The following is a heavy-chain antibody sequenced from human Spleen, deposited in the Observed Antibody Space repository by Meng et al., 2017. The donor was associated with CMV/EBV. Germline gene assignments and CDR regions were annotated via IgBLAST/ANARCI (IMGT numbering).Heavy chain of an antibody. CDR3: ATDRRVIGGAFDV. Sequence: GESLKISCSSSGFSISTYYMSWVRQAPGKGLEWLSYISDSGSNMWYADSVRGRFTISRDNAKNSLYLQMNSLRAEDTAVYYCATDRRVIGGAFDVWGQGTMVTVSS. CDR1: GFSISTYY. D-gene: IGHD2-21*01. V-gene: IGHV3-11*01. CDR2: ISDSGSNM. J-gene: IGHJ3*01.